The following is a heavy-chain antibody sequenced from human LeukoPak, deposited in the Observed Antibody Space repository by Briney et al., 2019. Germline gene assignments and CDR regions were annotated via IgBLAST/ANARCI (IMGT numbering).Heavy chain of an antibody. CDR2: ISNSGGST. V-gene: IGHV3-23*01. Sequence: GGSLRLSCAASGFTFSSYSMNWVRQAPGMGLEWVSGISNSGGSTHYADSVKGQFTISRDNSKNTLYLQMNSLRADDTAIYYCAKDRSAAYSYGSDYWGQGTLVTVSS. J-gene: IGHJ4*02. CDR1: GFTFSSYS. D-gene: IGHD5-18*01. CDR3: AKDRSAAYSYGSDY.